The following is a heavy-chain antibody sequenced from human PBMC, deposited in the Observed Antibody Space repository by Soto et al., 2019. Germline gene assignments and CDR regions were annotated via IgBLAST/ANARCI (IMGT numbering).Heavy chain of an antibody. J-gene: IGHJ4*02. CDR2: ISGSGGST. D-gene: IGHD2-21*02. Sequence: GGSLRLSCAASGFTFSSYAMSWVRQAPGKGLEWVSAISGSGGSTYYADSVKGRFTISRDNSKNTPYLQMNSLRAEDTAVYYCAKDQHIVVVTAADYWGQGTLVTVSS. CDR1: GFTFSSYA. V-gene: IGHV3-23*01. CDR3: AKDQHIVVVTAADY.